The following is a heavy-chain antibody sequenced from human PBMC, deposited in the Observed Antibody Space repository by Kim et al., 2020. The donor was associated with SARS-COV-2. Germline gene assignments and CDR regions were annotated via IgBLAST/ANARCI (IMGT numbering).Heavy chain of an antibody. J-gene: IGHJ3*02. Sequence: SVKVSCKPSGGNFNSFAMNWVRQAPGQGLEWMGGIVPFSNSTNYAQQFRGRVKITADESTSTSYMELTRLTSDDTAVYYCARDADDSDGLDIWGQGTMVRVSS. D-gene: IGHD2-21*02. V-gene: IGHV1-69*13. CDR1: GGNFNSFA. CDR2: IVPFSNST. CDR3: ARDADDSDGLDI.